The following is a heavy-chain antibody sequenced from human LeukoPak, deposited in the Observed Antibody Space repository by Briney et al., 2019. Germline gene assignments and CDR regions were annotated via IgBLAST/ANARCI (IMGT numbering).Heavy chain of an antibody. CDR2: IIPILGIA. Sequence: SVKVSRKASGGTFSSYAISWVRQAPGQGLEWMGRIIPILGIANYAQKFQGRVTITADKSTSTAYMELSSLRSEDTAVYYCAREGPYYDFWSGYRETNWFDPWGQGTLVTVSS. D-gene: IGHD3-3*01. CDR3: AREGPYYDFWSGYRETNWFDP. J-gene: IGHJ5*02. V-gene: IGHV1-69*04. CDR1: GGTFSSYA.